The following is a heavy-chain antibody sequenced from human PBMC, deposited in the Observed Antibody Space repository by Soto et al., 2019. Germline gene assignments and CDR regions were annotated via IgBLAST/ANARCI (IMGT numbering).Heavy chain of an antibody. V-gene: IGHV1-58*01. CDR2: IVVGSGNT. CDR3: AADLNTSEWSYWSYYYGMDV. J-gene: IGHJ6*02. D-gene: IGHD2-8*02. Sequence: GASVKVSCKASGFTFTSSAVQWVRQARGQRLEWIGWIVVGSGNTNYAQKLQERVTITRDMSTSTAYMELSSLRSEDTAVYYCAADLNTSEWSYWSYYYGMDVWGQGTTVTVSS. CDR1: GFTFTSSA.